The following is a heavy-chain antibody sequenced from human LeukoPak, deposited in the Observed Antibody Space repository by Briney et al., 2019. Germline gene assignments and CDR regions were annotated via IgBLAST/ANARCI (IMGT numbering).Heavy chain of an antibody. CDR1: GFTFSSYW. CDR3: ARGRPASGYPPYYFDY. J-gene: IGHJ4*02. D-gene: IGHD3-22*01. CDR2: IKQDGSEK. Sequence: PGGSLRVSCAASGFTFSSYWMSWVRQAPGKGLEWVANIKQDGSEKYYVDSVKGRFTVSRDNAKNSLYLQMNSLRAEDTAVYYCARGRPASGYPPYYFDYWGQGTLVTVSS. V-gene: IGHV3-7*04.